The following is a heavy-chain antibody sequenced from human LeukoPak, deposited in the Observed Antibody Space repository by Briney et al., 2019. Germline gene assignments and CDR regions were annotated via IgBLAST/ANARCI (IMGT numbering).Heavy chain of an antibody. CDR1: GYTFTGYY. V-gene: IGHV1-2*02. J-gene: IGHJ4*02. Sequence: ASVKVSCKASGYTFTGYYMHWVRQAPGQGLEWMGWINPNSGGTNYAQKFQGRVTITRDTSISTAYMELSRLRTDDTAVYYCASTPTYYDYVWGSYRWGGFDYWGQGTLVTVSS. CDR2: INPNSGGT. D-gene: IGHD3-16*02. CDR3: ASTPTYYDYVWGSYRWGGFDY.